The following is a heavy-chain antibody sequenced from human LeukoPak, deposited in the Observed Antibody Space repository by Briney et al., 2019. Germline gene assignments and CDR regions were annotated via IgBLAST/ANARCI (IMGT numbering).Heavy chain of an antibody. V-gene: IGHV1-18*01. CDR3: ARARSSGWYETYYYYYYMDV. CDR2: ISAYNGNT. D-gene: IGHD6-19*01. J-gene: IGHJ6*03. CDR1: GYTFTSYG. Sequence: ASVKVSCKASGYTFTSYGISWVRQAPGQGLEWMGWISAYNGNTNYAQKLQGRVTMTTDASTSTAYMELRSLRSDDTAVYYCARARSSGWYETYYYYYYMDVWGKGTTVTVSS.